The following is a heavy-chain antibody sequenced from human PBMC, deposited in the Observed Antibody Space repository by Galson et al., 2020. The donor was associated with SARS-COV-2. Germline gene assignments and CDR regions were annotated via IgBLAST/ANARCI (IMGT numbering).Heavy chain of an antibody. CDR1: GFTFSSYW. D-gene: IGHD5-12*01. J-gene: IGHJ4*02. Sequence: GESLKISCAASGFTFSSYWMSWVRQAPGKGLEWVANIKQDGSEKYYVDSVKGRFTISRDNAKNSLYLQMNSLRAEDTAVYYCARGQSGYDFWGQGTLVTVSS. CDR3: ARGQSGYDF. CDR2: IKQDGSEK. V-gene: IGHV3-7*03.